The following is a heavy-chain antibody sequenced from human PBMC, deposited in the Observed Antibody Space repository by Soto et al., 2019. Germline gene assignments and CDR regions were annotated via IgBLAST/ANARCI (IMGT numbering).Heavy chain of an antibody. D-gene: IGHD3-3*02. CDR1: GISLSTSGVG. J-gene: IGHJ3*02. V-gene: IGHV2-5*01. CDR2: IYWNDDK. CDR3: ARGLASLPVFPFDI. Sequence: QITIKGSGPTLVKSTQTLTLTCSLSGISLSTSGVGVGWIRQPPGKALEWLALIYWNDDKHYIPSLKSRLTITKDTSNNQALLTMTNMVPVDTGTYFCARGLASLPVFPFDIWDQGTMVTVSS.